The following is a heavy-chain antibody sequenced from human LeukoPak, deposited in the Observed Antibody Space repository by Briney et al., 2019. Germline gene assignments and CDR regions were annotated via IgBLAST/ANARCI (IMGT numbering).Heavy chain of an antibody. D-gene: IGHD6-13*01. CDR1: GYTFTSSD. J-gene: IGHJ4*02. CDR3: ARGRSGLAAAGTYDY. CDR2: INPNSGRT. Sequence: GASVRVSYKASGYTFTSSDINWVRQAAGQGLEWMGWINPNSGRTGYAQKFQGRVTMTANTSISTAYMELRNLRFDDTAVYYCARGRSGLAAAGTYDYWGQGTLITVSS. V-gene: IGHV1-8*01.